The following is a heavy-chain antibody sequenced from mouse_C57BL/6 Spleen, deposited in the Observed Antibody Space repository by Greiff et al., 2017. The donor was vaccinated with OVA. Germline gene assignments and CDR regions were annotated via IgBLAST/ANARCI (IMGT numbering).Heavy chain of an antibody. CDR2: IYPGSGST. J-gene: IGHJ1*03. D-gene: IGHD1-1*01. CDR3: ARTYYDGSSYVRWYFDV. Sequence: VQLQQPGAELVKPGASVKLSCTASGYTFTSYWITWVQQTPGQGLEWIAAIYPGSGSTNYNEKFKSKATLTVDTSSSTAYMQLSSLTSEDSAVYYCARTYYDGSSYVRWYFDVWGTGTTVTVSS. V-gene: IGHV1-55*01. CDR1: GYTFTSYW.